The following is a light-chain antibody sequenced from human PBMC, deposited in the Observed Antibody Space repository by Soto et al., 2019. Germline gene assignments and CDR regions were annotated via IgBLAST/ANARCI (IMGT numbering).Light chain of an antibody. CDR1: QSVLYSSNNKNY. Sequence: DIVMTQSPDSLAVSLGERATINCKSSQSVLYSSNNKNYLAWYQQKPGQPPKLLIYWASTRESGVPDRFSGSGSATDFTLTISSLQAEDLAVYYCQHCYSPPFTFGGGTKVPIK. J-gene: IGKJ4*01. V-gene: IGKV4-1*01. CDR2: WAS. CDR3: QHCYSPPFT.